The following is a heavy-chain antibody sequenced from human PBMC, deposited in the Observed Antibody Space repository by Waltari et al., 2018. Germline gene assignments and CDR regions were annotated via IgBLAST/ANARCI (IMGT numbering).Heavy chain of an antibody. Sequence: QVQLVESGGGLVKPGGSLRRSCAASGFTFGAYYMSWLRQAPGKGLEWVSYISSSGSTIYYADSVKGRFTISRDNAKNSLYLQMNSLRAEDTAVYYCARDPRSRNYFDYWGQGTLVTVSS. CDR1: GFTFGAYY. J-gene: IGHJ4*02. D-gene: IGHD6-6*01. CDR3: ARDPRSRNYFDY. V-gene: IGHV3-11*04. CDR2: ISSSGSTI.